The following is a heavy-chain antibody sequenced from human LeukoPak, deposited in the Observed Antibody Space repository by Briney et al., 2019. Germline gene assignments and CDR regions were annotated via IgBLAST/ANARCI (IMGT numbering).Heavy chain of an antibody. Sequence: PSETLSLTCTVSGGSISSGDYYWSWIRQPPGKGLEWIGYIYYSGSTYYNPSLKSRVTISVDTSKNQFSLKLSSVTAADTAVYYCARITAIHFLYYFDYWGQGTLVTVSS. CDR2: IYYSGST. J-gene: IGHJ4*02. V-gene: IGHV4-30-4*01. CDR1: GGSISSGDYY. CDR3: ARITAIHFLYYFDY. D-gene: IGHD2/OR15-2a*01.